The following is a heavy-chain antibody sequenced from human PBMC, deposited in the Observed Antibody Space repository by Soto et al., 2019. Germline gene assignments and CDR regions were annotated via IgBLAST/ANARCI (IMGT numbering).Heavy chain of an antibody. CDR3: ASIPFFRT. J-gene: IGHJ5*02. Sequence: QVQLQQWGAGLLKPSETLSLTCAVYGGSFSNFYCSWIRQPPGKGLEWRGEINHSGNTNYNPSLKSRVTISVDTSKSQISLNLSSVTAADTGVDSWASIPFFRTWGQGTLVTV. V-gene: IGHV4-34*01. D-gene: IGHD2-21*01. CDR2: INHSGNT. CDR1: GGSFSNFY.